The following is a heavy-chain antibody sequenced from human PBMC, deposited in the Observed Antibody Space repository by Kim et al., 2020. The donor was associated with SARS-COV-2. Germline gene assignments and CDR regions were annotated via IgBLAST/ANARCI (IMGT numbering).Heavy chain of an antibody. CDR3: ARDGDLYSSGKDAFDI. V-gene: IGHV3-7*01. CDR1: GFTSSSYW. J-gene: IGHJ3*02. D-gene: IGHD6-19*01. CDR2: IKQDGNQK. Sequence: GGSLRRSCAASGFTSSSYWMTWVRQAPGKGLEWVANIKQDGNQKYYVDSVKGRFTISRDNAKNSLYLQMNSLRAEDTAVYYCARDGDLYSSGKDAFDIWGQGTMVTVSS.